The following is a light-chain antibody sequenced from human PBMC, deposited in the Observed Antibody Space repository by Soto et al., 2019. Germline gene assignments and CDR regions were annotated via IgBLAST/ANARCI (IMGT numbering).Light chain of an antibody. CDR3: QQLNSYLALT. Sequence: DIQLTQSPSFLSASVGDRVTITCRASQDIGSYLAWYQQAPGKAPKLLIYAAFILQSGVPSRFSGSGSGTEFTLTISSLQPEDSATYYCQQLNSYLALTFGGGTKVEIK. CDR2: AAF. J-gene: IGKJ4*01. V-gene: IGKV1-9*01. CDR1: QDIGSY.